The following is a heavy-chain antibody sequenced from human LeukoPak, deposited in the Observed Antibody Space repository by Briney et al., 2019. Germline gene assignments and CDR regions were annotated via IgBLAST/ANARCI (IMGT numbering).Heavy chain of an antibody. D-gene: IGHD3-10*01. J-gene: IGHJ4*02. V-gene: IGHV3-30-3*01. Sequence: PGRSLRLSCAASGFTFISYAMHWVRQAPGKGLEWVAVTSYDGNNKYYADSVKGRFTISRDNSKNTLYLQMNSLRAEDTAVYYCARGGVLLWFGESYDYWGQGTLVTVSS. CDR3: ARGGVLLWFGESYDY. CDR2: TSYDGNNK. CDR1: GFTFISYA.